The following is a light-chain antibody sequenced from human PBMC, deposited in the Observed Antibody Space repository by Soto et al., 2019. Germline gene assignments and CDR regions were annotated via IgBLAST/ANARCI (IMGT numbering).Light chain of an antibody. CDR2: DAS. Sequence: EIVLSQSPATLSLSPGERATLSCRASQSISSSLAWYRQKPGQAPRLLIYDASNRATGIPARFSGSGSGTDFTLTISSLEPEDFAVYYCQQRSDWPLTFGGGTKLEIK. J-gene: IGKJ4*01. CDR1: QSISSS. CDR3: QQRSDWPLT. V-gene: IGKV3-11*01.